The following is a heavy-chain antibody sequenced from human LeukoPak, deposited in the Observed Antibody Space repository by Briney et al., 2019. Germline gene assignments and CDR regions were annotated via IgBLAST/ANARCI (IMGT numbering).Heavy chain of an antibody. V-gene: IGHV3-23*01. CDR3: AKDRNPMDGSGSLFDY. CDR2: ISGSGGST. D-gene: IGHD3-10*01. CDR1: GFTFSSYA. Sequence: AGSLSLSCAASGFTFSSYAMSWVRQAPGQGLEWISAISGSGGSTYYADSVKGRFTISRDNSKNTLYLQMNSLRAEDTAVYYCAKDRNPMDGSGSLFDYWGQGTLVTVSS. J-gene: IGHJ4*02.